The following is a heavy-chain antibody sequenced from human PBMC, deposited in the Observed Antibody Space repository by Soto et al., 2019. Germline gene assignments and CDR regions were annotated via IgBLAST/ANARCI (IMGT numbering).Heavy chain of an antibody. V-gene: IGHV4-59*08. CDR2: FYYSGST. Sequence: PSETLCLPCTVAGGSISSYYCSWILHPQGKGLEWIGYFYYSGSTNYNPSLKSRVTISVDTSKNQFSLKLNSMTAADTAVYYCARHNYGSGSTYFEYWVQGTLVPVSS. CDR3: ARHNYGSGSTYFEY. D-gene: IGHD3-10*01. CDR1: GGSISSYY. J-gene: IGHJ4*02.